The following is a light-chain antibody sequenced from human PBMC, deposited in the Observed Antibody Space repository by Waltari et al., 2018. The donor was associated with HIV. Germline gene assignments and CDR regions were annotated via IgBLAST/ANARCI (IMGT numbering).Light chain of an antibody. Sequence: SYELTQPPSVSVSPGQTARITCSGAALPNRPAYVYWQKPGQAPVLVIYKDNERPSGIPERFSGSSSGTTVTLTISGVQAEDEADYYCQSADSSGTHWVFGGGTKLTVL. CDR2: KDN. CDR1: ALPNRP. CDR3: QSADSSGTHWV. J-gene: IGLJ3*02. V-gene: IGLV3-25*03.